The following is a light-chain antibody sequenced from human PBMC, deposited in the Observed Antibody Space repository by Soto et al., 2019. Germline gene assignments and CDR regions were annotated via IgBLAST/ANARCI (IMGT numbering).Light chain of an antibody. J-gene: IGKJ4*01. CDR3: QQSYSTLT. V-gene: IGKV1-39*01. CDR1: QSISSY. Sequence: DIQMTQSPSSLSAPVGDRVTITCRASQSISSYLNWYQQKPGKAPKLLIYAASSLQSGVPTRFSGSGSGTDFTLTISSLHPEDFATYYCQQSYSTLTFGGGTKVEIK. CDR2: AAS.